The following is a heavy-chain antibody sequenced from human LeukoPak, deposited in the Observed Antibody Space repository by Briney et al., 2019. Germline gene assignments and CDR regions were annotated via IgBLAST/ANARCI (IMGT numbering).Heavy chain of an antibody. J-gene: IGHJ3*02. CDR2: ISSGSSYI. V-gene: IGHV3-21*01. Sequence: GGSLRLSCAGSAFTFSSYSMNWVRQAPGKGLEWVPSISSGSSYIYYAGSVKGRFTISRDNAKNSLYLQMNSLRAEDTAVYYCVRGYSNYGYAFDIWGQGTMVTVSS. CDR1: AFTFSSYS. D-gene: IGHD4-11*01. CDR3: VRGYSNYGYAFDI.